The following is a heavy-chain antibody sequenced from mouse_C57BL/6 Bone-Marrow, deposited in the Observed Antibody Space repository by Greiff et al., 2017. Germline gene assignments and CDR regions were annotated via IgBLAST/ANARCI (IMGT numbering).Heavy chain of an antibody. V-gene: IGHV1-80*01. CDR1: GYAFSSYW. Sequence: VQLQQSGAELVKPGASVKISCKASGYAFSSYWMNWVKQRPGKGLEWIGQIYPGDGDTNYNGKFKGKATLTADKSSSTAYMQLSSLTSEDSAVYFCARGGDITTVVATGDYWGQVTTLTVSS. CDR3: ARGGDITTVVATGDY. CDR2: IYPGDGDT. J-gene: IGHJ2*01. D-gene: IGHD1-1*01.